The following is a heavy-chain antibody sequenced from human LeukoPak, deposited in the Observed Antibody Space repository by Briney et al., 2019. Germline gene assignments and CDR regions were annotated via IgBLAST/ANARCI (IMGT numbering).Heavy chain of an antibody. CDR3: ARGVNGDSRFDP. V-gene: IGHV3-74*01. CDR2: ISSDGSNT. J-gene: IGHJ5*02. Sequence: GGSLRLSCAASGFTLSGYWMHWVRQAPGKGLVWVSRISSDGSNTRYADSVKGRFTISRDNAKKTLYLQMNSLRAEDTAVYYCARGVNGDSRFDPWGQGTLVTVSS. D-gene: IGHD4-17*01. CDR1: GFTLSGYW.